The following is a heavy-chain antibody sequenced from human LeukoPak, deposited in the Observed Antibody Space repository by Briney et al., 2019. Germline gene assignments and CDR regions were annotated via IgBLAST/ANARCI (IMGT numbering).Heavy chain of an antibody. J-gene: IGHJ5*01. V-gene: IGHV4-34*01. CDR1: GGSFSGYY. Sequence: KASETLSLTCAVHGGSFSGYYYNWIRQSPGKGLEWIGHVNHNGKTNYNPSLKSRVTISVDTSKNQFSLTLTSVSAADTAIYFCARGWGGFDSWGQGTLVTVSS. CDR2: VNHNGKT. CDR3: ARGWGGFDS. D-gene: IGHD3-16*01.